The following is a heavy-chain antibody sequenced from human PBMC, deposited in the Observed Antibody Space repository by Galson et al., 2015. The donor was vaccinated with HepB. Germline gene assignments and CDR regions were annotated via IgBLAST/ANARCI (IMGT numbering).Heavy chain of an antibody. Sequence: SLRLSCAASGLTSGIGGMSWVRQAPGKGLEWVSGFGNFGVDTNYADSVKGRFTISRDNSKNTLYLQMDSLRTEDTALYYCAKGYCSGGRCHSLFERWGQGTLVTVSS. CDR3: AKGYCSGGRCHSLFER. J-gene: IGHJ4*02. CDR1: GLTSGIGG. CDR2: FGNFGVDT. V-gene: IGHV3-23*01. D-gene: IGHD2-15*01.